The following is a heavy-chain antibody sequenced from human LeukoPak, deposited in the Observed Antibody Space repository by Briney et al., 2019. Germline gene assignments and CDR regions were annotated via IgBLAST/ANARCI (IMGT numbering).Heavy chain of an antibody. CDR1: GGTFSSYA. Sequence: SVKVSCKAPGGTFSSYAISWVRQAPGQGLEWMGRIIPIFGTANYAQKFQGRVTITTDESTSTAYMELSSLRSEDTAVYYCARFGALFGSSSKYYYMGVWGKGTTVTVS. V-gene: IGHV1-69*05. D-gene: IGHD6-6*01. CDR3: ARFGALFGSSSKYYYMGV. J-gene: IGHJ6*03. CDR2: IIPIFGTA.